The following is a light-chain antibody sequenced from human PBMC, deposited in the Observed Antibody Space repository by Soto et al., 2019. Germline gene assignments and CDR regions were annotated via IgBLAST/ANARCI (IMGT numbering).Light chain of an antibody. J-gene: IGKJ4*01. CDR1: QDITND. Sequence: DIQMTQSPSSLSASVGDRVTITCQASQDITNDLNWYQQKPGKAPKVLIYEASNLETGVPSRFRGSGAGTDFTFTISSLQPEDVANYFCQQYDSGPLTFGGGTKVE. CDR3: QQYDSGPLT. V-gene: IGKV1-33*01. CDR2: EAS.